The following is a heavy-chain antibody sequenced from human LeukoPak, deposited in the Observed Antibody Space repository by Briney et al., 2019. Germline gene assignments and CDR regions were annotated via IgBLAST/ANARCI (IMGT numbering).Heavy chain of an antibody. V-gene: IGHV4-38-2*02. Sequence: SETLSLTCTVSGYSISSGYYWGWIRQPPGKGLEWIGSIYHSGSTYYNPSLKSRVTISVDTSKNQFSLKLSSATAADTAVYYCAREGGSGSSNWGQGTLVTVSS. CDR2: IYHSGST. CDR3: AREGGSGSSN. CDR1: GYSISSGYY. J-gene: IGHJ4*02. D-gene: IGHD3-10*01.